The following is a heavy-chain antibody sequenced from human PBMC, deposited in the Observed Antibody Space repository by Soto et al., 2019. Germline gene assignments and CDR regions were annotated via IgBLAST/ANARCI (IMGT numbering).Heavy chain of an antibody. CDR3: TTDPHSTGTKY. J-gene: IGHJ4*02. V-gene: IGHV3-15*01. D-gene: IGHD1-1*01. Sequence: GGSLRLSCAASGFILSDVWMSWVRQAPGAGLVWVGRIKGKTEGGTTDYAAPVKGRFTISRDASKKTLYLQMNSLKTEDTAVYYCTTDPHSTGTKYWGQGTLVTVSS. CDR2: IKGKTEGGTT. CDR1: GFILSDVW.